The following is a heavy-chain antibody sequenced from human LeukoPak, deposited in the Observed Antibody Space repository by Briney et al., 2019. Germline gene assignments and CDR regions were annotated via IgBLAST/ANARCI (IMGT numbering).Heavy chain of an antibody. Sequence: GGSLTLSCTASRFTASSNHMSWLRQAPGKGLEWVSVIYSGGSTDYADSVKGRFTISRDNLKNTLYLQMNTLRAEDTAVYYCARGPAGYNWGQGTLVTVSS. D-gene: IGHD1-1*01. CDR2: IYSGGST. J-gene: IGHJ4*02. CDR3: ARGPAGYN. CDR1: RFTASSNH. V-gene: IGHV3-53*01.